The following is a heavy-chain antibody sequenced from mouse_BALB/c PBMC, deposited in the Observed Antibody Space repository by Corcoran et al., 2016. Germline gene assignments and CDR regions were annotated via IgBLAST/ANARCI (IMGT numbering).Heavy chain of an antibody. CDR1: GYTFTDHN. J-gene: IGHJ2*01. CDR2: INPNNGGT. D-gene: IGHD2-1*01. Sequence: EVLLQQSGPELVKPGASVKIPCKASGYTFTDHNMDWVKQSHGKSLEWIGDINPNNGGTIYNQKFKGKATLTVDKSSSTAYMELRSLTSEDTAVYYCARKDGNYPYYFDYWGQGTTLTVSS. CDR3: ARKDGNYPYYFDY. V-gene: IGHV1-18*01.